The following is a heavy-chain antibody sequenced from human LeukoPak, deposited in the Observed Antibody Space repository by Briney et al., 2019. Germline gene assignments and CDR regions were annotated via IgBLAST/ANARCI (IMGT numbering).Heavy chain of an antibody. CDR1: GYSISSGYY. J-gene: IGHJ4*02. CDR2: IYHSGST. Sequence: SETLSLTCTVSGYSISSGYYWGWIRQPPGKGLEWVASIYHSGSTYYNPSLKSRVTISVDTSKNQFSLNLSSVTAADTAVYYCARGSARMVANPLFDYWGRGTLVTVSS. V-gene: IGHV4-38-2*02. CDR3: ARGSARMVANPLFDY. D-gene: IGHD5-12*01.